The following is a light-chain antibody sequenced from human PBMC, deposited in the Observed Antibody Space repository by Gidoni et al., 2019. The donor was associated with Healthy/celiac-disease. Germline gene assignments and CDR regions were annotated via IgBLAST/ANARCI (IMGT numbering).Light chain of an antibody. Sequence: EIVLTTSPTTLSFSPGERATLSCRARQCVSSYLAWYQQKPGQAPRLPIDDASNRATGIPARFSGSGSGTDFTRTISSLETEDFAVYYGQQRSNWPPLITFGGGTKVEIK. CDR3: QQRSNWPPLIT. CDR1: QCVSSY. V-gene: IGKV3-11*01. J-gene: IGKJ4*01. CDR2: DAS.